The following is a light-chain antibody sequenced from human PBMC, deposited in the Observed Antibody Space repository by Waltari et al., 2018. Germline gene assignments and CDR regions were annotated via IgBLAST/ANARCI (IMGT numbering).Light chain of an antibody. CDR3: SSHANTYNFAHVV. CDR1: SSDIGTYNY. J-gene: IGLJ2*01. CDR2: EVT. Sequence: QSALTQPASVSGSPGQSITISCTGTSSDIGTYNYVTWYQRLPGKAPKMMIYEVTKRPSWVSYRFSGSKSGNTASLTISVLRAEDEPDYYCSSHANTYNFAHVVFGGGTKLTVL. V-gene: IGLV2-23*02.